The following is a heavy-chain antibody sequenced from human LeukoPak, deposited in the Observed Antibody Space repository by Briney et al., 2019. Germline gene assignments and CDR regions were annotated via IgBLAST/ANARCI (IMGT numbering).Heavy chain of an antibody. J-gene: IGHJ3*02. V-gene: IGHV3-48*03. CDR2: ISSSGNTI. CDR1: GFTFSSHE. Sequence: PGGSLRLSCVASGFTFSSHEMNWVRQAPGKGLEWVSYISSSGNTIYYADSVKGRFTISRDNPKNSLYLQMNSLRAEDTAVYYCASPNYDSSGYYAFDIWGQGTMVTVSS. CDR3: ASPNYDSSGYYAFDI. D-gene: IGHD3-22*01.